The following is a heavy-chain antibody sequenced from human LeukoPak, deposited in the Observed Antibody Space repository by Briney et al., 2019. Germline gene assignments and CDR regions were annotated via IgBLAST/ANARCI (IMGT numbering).Heavy chain of an antibody. Sequence: GGSLRLSCVASGFIFNNYWMSWGCEGPREGLEWVSNMKADGSEKHYVDSVKGRFTISRENAKTSLYLQINSLRAEDTAVYYCAKSGWDPWHWGQGNLVTVSS. V-gene: IGHV3-7*02. J-gene: IGHJ4*02. CDR1: GFIFNNYW. CDR3: AKSGWDPWH. D-gene: IGHD1-26*01. CDR2: MKADGSEK.